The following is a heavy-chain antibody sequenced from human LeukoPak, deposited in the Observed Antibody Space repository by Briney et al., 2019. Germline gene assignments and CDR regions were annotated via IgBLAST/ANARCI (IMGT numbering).Heavy chain of an antibody. Sequence: SETLSLTCTVSGGSISSSSYYWGWIRQPPGKGLEWIGSIYYSGSTYYNPSLKSRVTISVDTSKNQFSLKLSSVTAADTAVYYCARLDYYGSGSYFDYWGQGTLVTVS. V-gene: IGHV4-39*01. D-gene: IGHD3-10*01. CDR2: IYYSGST. CDR3: ARLDYYGSGSYFDY. CDR1: GGSISSSSYY. J-gene: IGHJ4*02.